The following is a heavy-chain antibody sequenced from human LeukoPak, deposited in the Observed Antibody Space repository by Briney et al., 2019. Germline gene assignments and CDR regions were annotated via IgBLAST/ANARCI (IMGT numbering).Heavy chain of an antibody. CDR1: GGSINSSDYY. CDR3: ARMGARTMVRGVKRAFDI. Sequence: PSQTLSLTCSVSGGSINSSDYYWGWIRQPPGKGLEWIGNIYYSGTTYYKPSLKSRVTTSVDTSTNQFSLKVKSVTAADTAIYYCARMGARTMVRGVKRAFDIWGQGTMLTVSS. D-gene: IGHD3-10*01. CDR2: IYYSGTT. V-gene: IGHV4-39*01. J-gene: IGHJ3*02.